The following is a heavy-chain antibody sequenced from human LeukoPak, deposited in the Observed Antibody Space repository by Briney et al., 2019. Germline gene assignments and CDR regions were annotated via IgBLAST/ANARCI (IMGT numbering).Heavy chain of an antibody. D-gene: IGHD6-6*01. CDR1: GGSISSSNW. CDR3: ARDWGVSARPGYMDV. CDR2: IYHSGST. J-gene: IGHJ6*03. Sequence: PSGTLSLTCAVSGGSISSSNWWSWVRQPPGKGLEWIGEIYHSGSTKYNPSLKSRVTISVDTSKNQFSLRLSSVTAADTAVYYCARDWGVSARPGYMDVWGKGTTVTVSS. V-gene: IGHV4-4*02.